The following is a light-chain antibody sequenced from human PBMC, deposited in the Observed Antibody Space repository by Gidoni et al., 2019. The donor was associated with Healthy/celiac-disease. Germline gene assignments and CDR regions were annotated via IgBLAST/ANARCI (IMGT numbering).Light chain of an antibody. CDR2: WAS. V-gene: IGKV4-1*01. CDR3: QQYYSTPSIT. CDR1: QSVLYSSNDNNY. Sequence: DIVMTQTPDSLAQSLGERATINCKTNQSVLYSSNDNNYLAWYQQKPGQTPNLLIYWASTRESGVPARFSGSGSGTDFTLPIISRQAEDVAVYYCQQYYSTPSITFGQGTRLEIK. J-gene: IGKJ5*01.